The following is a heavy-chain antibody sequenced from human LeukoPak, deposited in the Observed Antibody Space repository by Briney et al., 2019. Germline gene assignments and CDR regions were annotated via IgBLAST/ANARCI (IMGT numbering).Heavy chain of an antibody. CDR3: ARDSGRREDY. CDR2: INQDGSGK. Sequence: GGSLRLSCAASGFTFSSYWMTWVRQAPGKGLAWVANINQDGSGKYYVDSVKGRFTISRDNAKNSLYLQMNSLRAGDTAVYYCARDSGRREDYWGQGTLVTVSS. J-gene: IGHJ4*02. D-gene: IGHD1-26*01. CDR1: GFTFSSYW. V-gene: IGHV3-7*01.